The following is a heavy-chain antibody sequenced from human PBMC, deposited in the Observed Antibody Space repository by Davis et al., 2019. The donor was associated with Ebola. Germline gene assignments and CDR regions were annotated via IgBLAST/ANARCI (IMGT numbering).Heavy chain of an antibody. V-gene: IGHV1-18*01. Sequence: AASVKVSCKASGYTFTNYGVSWVRQAPGQGLEWMGWLGPYNGNTNYAQNVQGRVTMTTDTSTSTAYMEVGSLRYDDTAVYYCARAQFPTTSDHWGQGTLVTVSS. CDR3: ARAQFPTTSDH. CDR2: LGPYNGNT. D-gene: IGHD1-1*01. J-gene: IGHJ4*02. CDR1: GYTFTNYG.